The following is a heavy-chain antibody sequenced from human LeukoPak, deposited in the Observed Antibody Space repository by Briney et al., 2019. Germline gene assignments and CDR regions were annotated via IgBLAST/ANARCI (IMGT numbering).Heavy chain of an antibody. CDR1: GFTFSSYS. J-gene: IGHJ4*02. CDR2: ISSSSSYI. CDR3: AREPFDSSGYYYFDY. V-gene: IGHV3-21*01. Sequence: GGSLRLSCAASGFTFSSYSMNWVRQAPGKGLEWVPSISSSSSYIYYADSVKGRFTISRDNAKNSLYLQMNSLRAEDTAVYYCAREPFDSSGYYYFDYWGQGTLVTVSS. D-gene: IGHD3-22*01.